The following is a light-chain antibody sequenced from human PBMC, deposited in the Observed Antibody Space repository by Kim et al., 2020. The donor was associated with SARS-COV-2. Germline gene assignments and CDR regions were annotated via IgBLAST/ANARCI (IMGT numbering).Light chain of an antibody. Sequence: RVSIYCQGTTSNIGSNAVSWYKHLPGTAPKLLLYTNNQRPSGVPDRFSGSKSGTSASLAISGLQSEDEADYYCSTWDDSLNAVIFGGGTQLTVL. CDR2: TNN. V-gene: IGLV1-44*01. CDR1: TSNIGSNA. J-gene: IGLJ2*01. CDR3: STWDDSLNAVI.